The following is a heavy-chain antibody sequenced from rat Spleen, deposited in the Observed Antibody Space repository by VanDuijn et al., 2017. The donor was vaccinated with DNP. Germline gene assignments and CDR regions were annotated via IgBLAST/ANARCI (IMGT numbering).Heavy chain of an antibody. V-gene: IGHV5-7*01. CDR1: GFTFSDYY. Sequence: EVKLVESGGGLVQPGRSLKLSCAGSGFTFSDYYMAWVRQTPTKGLDWVASISSDGSHTYYRDSVKGRFTISRDNAKSSLFLQMDSLRSEDTATYYCASHTGDYWGQGVMVTVSS. J-gene: IGHJ2*01. D-gene: IGHD4-1*01. CDR3: ASHTGDY. CDR2: ISSDGSHT.